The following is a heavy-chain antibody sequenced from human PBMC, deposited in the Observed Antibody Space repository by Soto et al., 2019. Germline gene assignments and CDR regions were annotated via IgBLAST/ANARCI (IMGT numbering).Heavy chain of an antibody. J-gene: IGHJ4*02. Sequence: QVQLVESGGGVVQPGRSLRLSCAASGFTFSNHGMHWVRQAPGKGLEWVAVISYDSSDKYYADSVKGRFTISRDNSKNTLYLQMNSLRLEDTAVYYCATWGGVAGGIFDYWGQGTLVTVSS. D-gene: IGHD6-19*01. CDR2: ISYDSSDK. CDR1: GFTFSNHG. CDR3: ATWGGVAGGIFDY. V-gene: IGHV3-30*03.